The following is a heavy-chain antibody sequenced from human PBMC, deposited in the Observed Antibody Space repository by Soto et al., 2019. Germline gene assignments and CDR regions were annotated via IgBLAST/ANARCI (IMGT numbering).Heavy chain of an antibody. CDR2: MTATGVSI. J-gene: IGHJ4*02. D-gene: IGHD6-6*01. CDR1: GFSFSGYA. CDR3: AKDSIPYSSSYDLDH. Sequence: EVQLLESGGGLVQPGGSLRLSCVASGFSFSGYAMSWVRQAPGKGLVWVSSMTATGVSIYYADSVRGRFTISRDNSKNTLYLQMSSLRAEDTARYYCAKDSIPYSSSYDLDHWGRVALVTVSS. V-gene: IGHV3-23*01.